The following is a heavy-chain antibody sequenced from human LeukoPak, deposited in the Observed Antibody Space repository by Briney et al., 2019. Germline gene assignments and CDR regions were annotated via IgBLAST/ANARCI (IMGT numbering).Heavy chain of an antibody. J-gene: IGHJ5*02. Sequence: GGSLRLSCAASGFTFSSYAMSWVRQAPGKGLEWVSAISGSGGSTYYADSVKGRFTISRDNSKNTLYLQMNSLRAEDTAVYYCAKIPLSGLAAAGWFDPWGQGTLVTVSS. V-gene: IGHV3-23*01. CDR3: AKIPLSGLAAAGWFDP. CDR2: ISGSGGST. CDR1: GFTFSSYA. D-gene: IGHD6-13*01.